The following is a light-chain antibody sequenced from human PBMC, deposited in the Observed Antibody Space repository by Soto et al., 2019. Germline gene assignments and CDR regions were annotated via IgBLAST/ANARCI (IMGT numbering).Light chain of an antibody. CDR2: DAS. V-gene: IGKV1-33*01. Sequence: DIQMTQSPSSLSASVGDRVTITCQASQDISNYLNWYQQKPGKAPKLPIYDASNLETGVPSRFSGSGSGTDFTFTISSLQPEDIATYYCQQYDNLGITFGQGTRLEIK. CDR1: QDISNY. CDR3: QQYDNLGIT. J-gene: IGKJ5*01.